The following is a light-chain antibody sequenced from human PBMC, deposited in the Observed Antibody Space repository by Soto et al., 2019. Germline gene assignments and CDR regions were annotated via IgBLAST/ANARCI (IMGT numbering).Light chain of an antibody. V-gene: IGKV3-11*01. CDR3: QQRSNWLT. CDR2: DAS. CDR1: QSVSSH. Sequence: EIVLTQSPATLSLSPGERATLSCRASQSVSSHLAWYQQKRGQAPRPLIYDASSRATGIPARFNGSGSGTDFTLTISSLEPEDFAVYYCQQRSNWLTFGGGTKVDIK. J-gene: IGKJ4*01.